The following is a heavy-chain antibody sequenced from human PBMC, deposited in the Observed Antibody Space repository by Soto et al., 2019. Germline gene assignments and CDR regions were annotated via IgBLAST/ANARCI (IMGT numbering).Heavy chain of an antibody. Sequence: PSETLSLTCTVSGGSISSGDYYWSWLRQPPGKGLEWIGYIYYSGSTYYNPSLKSRATISVDTSNNQFSLMLSSVTAADTAVYYCARVRVDYYESSGYYLFDYWGQGTLVTVSS. V-gene: IGHV4-30-4*01. CDR3: ARVRVDYYESSGYYLFDY. CDR2: IYYSGST. J-gene: IGHJ4*02. D-gene: IGHD3-22*01. CDR1: GGSISSGDYY.